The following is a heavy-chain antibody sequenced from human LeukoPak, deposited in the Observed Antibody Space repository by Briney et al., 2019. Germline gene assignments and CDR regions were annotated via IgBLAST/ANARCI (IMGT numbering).Heavy chain of an antibody. J-gene: IGHJ3*02. D-gene: IGHD3-3*01. CDR1: GGSFSGYY. CDR3: ARGSLDYDFWSGYSAFDI. V-gene: IGHV4-34*01. Sequence: SETLSLTCAVYGGSFSGYYWSWIRQPPGKGLEWIGEINHSGSTNYNPSLKSRVTISVDTSKNQFSLKLSSVTAADTAVYYCARGSLDYDFWSGYSAFDIWGQGTMVTVSS. CDR2: INHSGST.